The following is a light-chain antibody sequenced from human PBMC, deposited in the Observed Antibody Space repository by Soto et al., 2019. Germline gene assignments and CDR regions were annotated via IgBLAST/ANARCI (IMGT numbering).Light chain of an antibody. CDR2: RTS. CDR3: QQYGSSPQT. J-gene: IGKJ1*01. V-gene: IGKV3-20*01. Sequence: PGQGATLSCRASQSLSSIYLAWYQQKPGQAPRLLIYRTSSRATGIPDRFSGSESETDFTLTISRLEPDDSAVYYCQQYGSSPQTFGQGTKVDIK. CDR1: QSLSSIY.